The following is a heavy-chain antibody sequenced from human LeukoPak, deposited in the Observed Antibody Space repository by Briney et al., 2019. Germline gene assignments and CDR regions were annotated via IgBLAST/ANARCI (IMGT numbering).Heavy chain of an antibody. CDR2: GDYSGGT. CDR1: GDSFSSVTDY. V-gene: IGHV4-39*07. J-gene: IGHJ3*02. CDR3: ARERAVAGLGAFDI. Sequence: SETLSLTCTVSGDSFSSVTDYWAWIRQPPGKGLEWIASGDYSGGTYYNPSLESRVAISVDTSKNQFSLKLSSVTAADTAVYYCARERAVAGLGAFDIWGQGTMVTVSS. D-gene: IGHD6-19*01.